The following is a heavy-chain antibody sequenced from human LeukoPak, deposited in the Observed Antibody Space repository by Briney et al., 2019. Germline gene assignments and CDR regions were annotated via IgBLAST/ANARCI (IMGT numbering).Heavy chain of an antibody. CDR3: ARGYCSSATCRHFDY. Sequence: ASVKVSCKASGYTFTGYYIHWVRQAPGQGLEWMGWINPKSGGANYAQKFQGRVTMTRDTSISTAYMELRSLRSDDTAVYYCARGYCSSATCRHFDYWGQGALVTVSS. V-gene: IGHV1-2*02. D-gene: IGHD2-2*01. J-gene: IGHJ4*02. CDR2: INPKSGGA. CDR1: GYTFTGYY.